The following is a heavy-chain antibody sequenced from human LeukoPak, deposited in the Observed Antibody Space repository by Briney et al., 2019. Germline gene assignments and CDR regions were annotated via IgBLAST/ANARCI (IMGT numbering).Heavy chain of an antibody. CDR2: ISPNNGGT. CDR3: ARGAGLFTMLRGVIN. V-gene: IGHV1-2*06. Sequence: GASVKVSCKASGYTFTDYYIHCVRQAPGQELEGMGRISPNNGGTNYAEKFQGRVTITSDTSISTAYMELSRLTSDDTAVFYCARGAGLFTMLRGVINWGQGTLVTVSS. D-gene: IGHD3-10*01. CDR1: GYTFTDYY. J-gene: IGHJ4*02.